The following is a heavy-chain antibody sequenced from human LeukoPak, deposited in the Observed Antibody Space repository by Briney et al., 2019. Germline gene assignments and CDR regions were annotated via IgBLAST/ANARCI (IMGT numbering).Heavy chain of an antibody. CDR1: GGSFSGYY. CDR3: ARPQAVAARDY. J-gene: IGHJ4*02. D-gene: IGHD6-19*01. V-gene: IGHV4-34*01. Sequence: SETLSLTCAVYGGSFSGYYWSWIRQPPGKGLEWIGEINHSGSTNYNPSLKSRVTISVDTSKNQFSLKLSSVTAADTAVYYCARPQAVAARDYWGQGTLVTVSS. CDR2: INHSGST.